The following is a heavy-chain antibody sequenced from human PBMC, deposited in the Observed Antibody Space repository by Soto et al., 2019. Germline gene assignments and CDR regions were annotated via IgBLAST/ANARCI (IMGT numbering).Heavy chain of an antibody. Sequence: GASVKVSCKTSGYIFTDHLIHWVRQSPGQGLQWVGWVHPDSGGTNVAQAFQDRVTMTADTSITTAYMDLARLRPDDTAIFYCARGAQGFFPVSGIHFYFDHWGQGTPVTVSS. J-gene: IGHJ4*02. CDR2: VHPDSGGT. CDR3: ARGAQGFFPVSGIHFYFDH. D-gene: IGHD2-15*01. V-gene: IGHV1-2*02. CDR1: GYIFTDHL.